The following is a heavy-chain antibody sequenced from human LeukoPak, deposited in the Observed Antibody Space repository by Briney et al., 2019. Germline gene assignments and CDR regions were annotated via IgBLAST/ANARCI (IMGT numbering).Heavy chain of an antibody. CDR1: GFTFSSYS. Sequence: PGGSLRLSCAASGFTFSSYSMNWVRQAPGKGLEWVSYISSSSSTIYYADSVKGRFTISRDNAKNLLYLQMNSLRDEDTAVYYCARIDSSSWYGDLAYWGQGTLVTVSS. V-gene: IGHV3-48*02. D-gene: IGHD6-13*01. J-gene: IGHJ4*02. CDR3: ARIDSSSWYGDLAY. CDR2: ISSSSSTI.